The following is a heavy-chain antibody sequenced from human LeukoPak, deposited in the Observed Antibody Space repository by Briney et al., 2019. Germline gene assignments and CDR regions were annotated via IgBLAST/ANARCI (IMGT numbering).Heavy chain of an antibody. CDR3: ARVITYYYDSSGYYWFDP. D-gene: IGHD3-22*01. J-gene: IGHJ5*02. CDR2: IYYSGST. CDR1: GGSVSSDSYY. Sequence: SETLSLTCTVSGGSVSSDSYYWSWIRQPPGKGLEWIGYIYYSGSTNYNPSLKSRVTISVDTSKNQFSLKLSSVTAADTAVYYCARVITYYYDSSGYYWFDPWGQGTLVTVSS. V-gene: IGHV4-61*01.